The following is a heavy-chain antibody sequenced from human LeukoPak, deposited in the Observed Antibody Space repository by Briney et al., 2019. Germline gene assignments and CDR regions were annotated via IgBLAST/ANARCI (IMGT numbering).Heavy chain of an antibody. D-gene: IGHD1-26*01. J-gene: IGHJ4*02. CDR1: GFTFSGYT. CDR2: ISSDGRYK. Sequence: GGSLRLSCAASGFTFSGYTMHWVRQAPGKGLEWVAFISSDGRYKSHADSVKGRCTISRDNSKNTLYLQMNSLRPEDTAVYYCAKVAPEVGALDYFDYWGQGTLVTVSS. V-gene: IGHV3-30*04. CDR3: AKVAPEVGALDYFDY.